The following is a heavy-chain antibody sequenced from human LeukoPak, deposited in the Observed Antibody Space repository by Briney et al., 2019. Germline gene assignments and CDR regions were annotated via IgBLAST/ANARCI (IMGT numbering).Heavy chain of an antibody. CDR2: IRSKAYGGTT. CDR3: TRYGSGWPTDY. V-gene: IGHV3-49*03. D-gene: IGHD6-19*01. CDR1: GLTFGDYA. J-gene: IGHJ4*02. Sequence: GGSLRLSCTASGLTFGDYAMSWFRQAPGKGLERVGFIRSKAYGGTTEYAASVKGRFTISRDDSKSIAYLQMNSLKTEDTAVYYCTRYGSGWPTDYWGQGTLVTVSS.